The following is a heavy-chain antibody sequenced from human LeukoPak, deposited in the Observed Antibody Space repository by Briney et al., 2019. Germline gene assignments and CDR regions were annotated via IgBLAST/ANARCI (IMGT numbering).Heavy chain of an antibody. CDR1: GYSFNDYY. V-gene: IGHV1-8*03. Sequence: ASVKASCETSGYSFNDYYINWVRQATGHGLEWMGWINPGNTNTGYAQKFQGRVTITRNTSISTVYMELRSLTSEDTAMYYCARVNGHRYNDGWYGLFDYWGQGALVTVSS. J-gene: IGHJ4*02. CDR3: ARVNGHRYNDGWYGLFDY. D-gene: IGHD6-19*01. CDR2: INPGNTNT.